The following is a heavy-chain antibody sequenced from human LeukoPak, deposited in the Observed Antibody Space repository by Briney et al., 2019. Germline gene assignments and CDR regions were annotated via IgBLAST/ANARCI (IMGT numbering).Heavy chain of an antibody. V-gene: IGHV3-23*01. CDR3: AKRYCISTSCNFYYYNGMDV. D-gene: IGHD2-2*01. Sequence: GGSLRLSCAASGFTFSNYAMSWVRQAPGKGLEWVSGISGSGGSTYYPDSVKGRFTISRDNSKNTLSLQMSSLRAEDTAVYYCAKRYCISTSCNFYYYNGMDVWGQGTTVTVSS. CDR1: GFTFSNYA. J-gene: IGHJ6*02. CDR2: ISGSGGST.